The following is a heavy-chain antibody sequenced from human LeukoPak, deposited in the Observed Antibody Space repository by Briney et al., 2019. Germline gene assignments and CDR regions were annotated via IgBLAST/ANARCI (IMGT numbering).Heavy chain of an antibody. Sequence: GASVKVSCKASGYTFTGYYMHWVRQAPGQGLEWMGWINPNSGGTNYAQKFQGRVTMTRDTSISTAYMELSRLRSDDTAVYYCARDPIGTYYYMDVWGKGTTVTVSS. CDR3: ARDPIGTYYYMDV. D-gene: IGHD1-26*01. CDR1: GYTFTGYY. CDR2: INPNSGGT. J-gene: IGHJ6*03. V-gene: IGHV1-2*02.